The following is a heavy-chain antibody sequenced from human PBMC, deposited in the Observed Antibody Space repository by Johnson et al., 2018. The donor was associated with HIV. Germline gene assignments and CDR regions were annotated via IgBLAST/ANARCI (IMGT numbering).Heavy chain of an antibody. Sequence: VQLVESVGGVVLPGGSLRLSCAASGFTFDDYGMSWVRQAPGKGLEWVSGINWNGGSTGYGDSVKGRFTISRDNAKNSLYLHMNSLRVEDTALYYCARAGYGGNTDAFDIWGQVTMVTVSS. J-gene: IGHJ3*02. CDR2: INWNGGST. CDR1: GFTFDDYG. D-gene: IGHD4-23*01. V-gene: IGHV3-20*04. CDR3: ARAGYGGNTDAFDI.